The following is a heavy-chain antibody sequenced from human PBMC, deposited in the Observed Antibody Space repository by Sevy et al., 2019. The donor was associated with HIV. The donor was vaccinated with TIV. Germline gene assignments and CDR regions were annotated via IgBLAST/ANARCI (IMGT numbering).Heavy chain of an antibody. Sequence: ASVKVSCKVSGYTLTELSMHWVRQAPGKGLEWMGGFDPEDGETIYAQKFQGRVTMTEDTSTDTAYMELSSLRSEDTPVYYCATDQPPLGYSSSFDYWGQGTLVTVSS. CDR3: ATDQPPLGYSSSFDY. D-gene: IGHD6-6*01. CDR1: GYTLTELS. J-gene: IGHJ4*02. V-gene: IGHV1-24*01. CDR2: FDPEDGET.